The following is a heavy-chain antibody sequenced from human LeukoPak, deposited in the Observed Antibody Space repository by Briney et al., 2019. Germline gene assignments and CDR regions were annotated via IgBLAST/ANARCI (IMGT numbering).Heavy chain of an antibody. D-gene: IGHD5-12*01. CDR2: FDPEDGET. V-gene: IGHV1-24*01. J-gene: IGHJ4*02. CDR3: ATVQFPNIVATGFDY. CDR1: GYTFTSYD. Sequence: ASVKVSCKASGYTFTSYDINWVRQATGQGLEWMGGFDPEDGETIYAQKFQGRVTMTEDTSTDTAFMELSSLRSEDTAVYYCATVQFPNIVATGFDYWGQGTLVTVSS.